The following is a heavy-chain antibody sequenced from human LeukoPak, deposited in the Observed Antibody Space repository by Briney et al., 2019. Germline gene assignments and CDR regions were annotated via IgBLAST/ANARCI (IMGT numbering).Heavy chain of an antibody. CDR2: VHYSGTT. J-gene: IGHJ4*02. Sequence: ASETVSLTCTVSGGTISGYYWSWIRQPPGQGLEWIGNVHYSGTTNYSPSLKSRVTISVDSSKKQFSLKLTSVTAADTAVYYCARGGRSGSYTYYFDYWGLGSLVSVYS. V-gene: IGHV4-59*01. D-gene: IGHD1-26*01. CDR3: ARGGRSGSYTYYFDY. CDR1: GGTISGYY.